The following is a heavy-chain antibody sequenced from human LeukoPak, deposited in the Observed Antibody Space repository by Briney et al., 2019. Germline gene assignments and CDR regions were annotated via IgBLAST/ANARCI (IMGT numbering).Heavy chain of an antibody. Sequence: SETLSLTCTVSGGSISSYYGSWIRQPAGKGLEWIGRIYTSGSTNYNPSLKSRVTMSVDTSKNQFSLKLSSVTAADTAVYYCARDRRITMVRGALGWFDPWGQGTLVTVSS. J-gene: IGHJ5*02. D-gene: IGHD3-10*01. CDR2: IYTSGST. CDR1: GGSISSYY. V-gene: IGHV4-4*07. CDR3: ARDRRITMVRGALGWFDP.